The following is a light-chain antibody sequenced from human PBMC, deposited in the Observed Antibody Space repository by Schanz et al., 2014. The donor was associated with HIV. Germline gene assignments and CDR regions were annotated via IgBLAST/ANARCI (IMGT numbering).Light chain of an antibody. CDR3: ATWDDSLDGHV. CDR2: NTY. CDR1: TSSIKTNT. J-gene: IGLJ1*01. Sequence: QSVLTQPPSASGTPGQRVTISCSGSTSSIKTNTVNWFQQLPGTAPKLLIYNTYHRPSGVPDRFSGSESGTSASLAISGLQSEDEADFFCATWDDSLDGHVFGTGTKLTVL. V-gene: IGLV1-44*01.